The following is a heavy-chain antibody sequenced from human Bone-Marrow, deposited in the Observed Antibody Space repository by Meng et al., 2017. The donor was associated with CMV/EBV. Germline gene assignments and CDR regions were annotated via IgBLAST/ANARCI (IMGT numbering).Heavy chain of an antibody. D-gene: IGHD1-26*01. CDR2: IRYDGSNK. Sequence: GESLKISCAASGFTFSSYGMHWVRQAPGKGLEWVAFIRYDGSNKYYADSVKGRFTISRDNSKNTLYLQMNSLRAEDTAVYYCARGYPQGIVGMDVWGQGTTVTVSS. CDR3: ARGYPQGIVGMDV. J-gene: IGHJ6*02. CDR1: GFTFSSYG. V-gene: IGHV3-30*02.